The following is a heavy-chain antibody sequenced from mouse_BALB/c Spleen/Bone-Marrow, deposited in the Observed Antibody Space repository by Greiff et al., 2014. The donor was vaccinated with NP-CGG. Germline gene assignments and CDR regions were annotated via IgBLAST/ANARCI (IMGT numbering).Heavy chain of an antibody. CDR2: IDPEIGNT. J-gene: IGHJ2*01. CDR3: ARLFGTRDFDY. V-gene: IGHV14-1*02. D-gene: IGHD4-1*01. Sequence: EVQLQESGAELVRPGALVKLSCKASGFNIKDYSTHWVKQRPEQGLEWIGWIDPEIGNTLYDPKFQGKASITADTSSNTAYLQLSSLTSEDTAVYYCARLFGTRDFDYWGQGTTLTVSS. CDR1: GFNIKDYS.